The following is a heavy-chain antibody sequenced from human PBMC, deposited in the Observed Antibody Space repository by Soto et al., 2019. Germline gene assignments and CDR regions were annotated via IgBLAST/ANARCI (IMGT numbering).Heavy chain of an antibody. V-gene: IGHV3-11*01. CDR1: GFTFSDYF. CDR3: ARLSSSALVDY. D-gene: IGHD6-6*01. J-gene: IGHJ4*02. CDR2: IGSRGSPI. Sequence: VHLVDSGGGLVKPGGSLRLSCAASGFTFSDYFMTWIRQAPGKGLEWVSYIGSRGSPIYYVDSVKGRFTISRDNAKDSLYLHMNSLRAEDTAVYYCARLSSSALVDYWGQGTLVTVSS.